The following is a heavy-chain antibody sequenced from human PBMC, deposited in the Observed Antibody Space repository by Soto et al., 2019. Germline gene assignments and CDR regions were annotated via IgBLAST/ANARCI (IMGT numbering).Heavy chain of an antibody. Sequence: GESLKISCQGSGYNFSRYWIGWVRQMPGKGLEWMGIIYPGDSDPRYSPSFQGQVTISADKSISTAYLQWTSLKASDPAPYYCVPHTSGWDIGYWGQGTLVTVSS. CDR2: IYPGDSDP. J-gene: IGHJ4*02. CDR1: GYNFSRYW. D-gene: IGHD6-19*01. V-gene: IGHV5-51*01. CDR3: VPHTSGWDIGY.